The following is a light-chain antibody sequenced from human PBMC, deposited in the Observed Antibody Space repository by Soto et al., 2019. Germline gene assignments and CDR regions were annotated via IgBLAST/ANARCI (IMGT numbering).Light chain of an antibody. CDR3: LQDRSYPRT. CDR2: GAS. Sequence: AIQMTQSPSSLSASVGDRVTITCRASQDIGNELGWYQQKAGKAPKVLIYGASSLESGVPSRFSGSGSGTDFPLTSSSLQPEDVATYYCLQDRSYPRTFGQGTNVEVK. V-gene: IGKV1-6*01. J-gene: IGKJ1*01. CDR1: QDIGNE.